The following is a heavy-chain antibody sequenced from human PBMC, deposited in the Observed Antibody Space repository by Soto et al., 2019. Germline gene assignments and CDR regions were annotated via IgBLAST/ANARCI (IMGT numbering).Heavy chain of an antibody. Sequence: EVQLLESGGGLVQPGGSLRLSCAASGFTFSSYAMSWVRQAPGKGLEWVSAISGSGGSTYYADSVKGRFTISRDNSKNKLYLQMNSLRAEDTAVYYCANVGTVRVVPAAIDFDYWGQGTLVTVSS. V-gene: IGHV3-23*01. CDR2: ISGSGGST. CDR1: GFTFSSYA. D-gene: IGHD2-2*01. J-gene: IGHJ4*02. CDR3: ANVGTVRVVPAAIDFDY.